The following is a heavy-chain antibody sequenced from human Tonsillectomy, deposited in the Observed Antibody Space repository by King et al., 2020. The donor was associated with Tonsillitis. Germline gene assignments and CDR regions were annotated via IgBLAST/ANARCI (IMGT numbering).Heavy chain of an antibody. V-gene: IGHV1-69*01. CDR2: IIPIFGTA. J-gene: IGHJ5*02. D-gene: IGHD4-17*01. CDR1: GGTFSSYA. CDR3: ARKRGTTTVDWFDP. Sequence: QLVQSGAEVKKPGSSVKVPCKASGGTFSSYAISWVRQAPGQGLEWMGGIIPIFGTANYAQKFQGRVTITADESTSTAYMELSSLRSEDTAVYYCARKRGTTTVDWFDPWGQGTLVTVSS.